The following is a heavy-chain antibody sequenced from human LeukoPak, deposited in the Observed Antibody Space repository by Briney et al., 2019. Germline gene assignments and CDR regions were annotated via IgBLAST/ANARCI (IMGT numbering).Heavy chain of an antibody. Sequence: PSETLSLTCTVSGGSISSYYWSWIRQPPGKGLEWIGEINHSGSTNYNPSLKSRDTISVDTSKNQFSLKLSSVTAADTAVYYCARVSAVVTLGYWGQGTLVTVSS. CDR1: GGSISSYY. J-gene: IGHJ4*02. D-gene: IGHD4-23*01. CDR3: ARVSAVVTLGY. CDR2: INHSGST. V-gene: IGHV4-34*01.